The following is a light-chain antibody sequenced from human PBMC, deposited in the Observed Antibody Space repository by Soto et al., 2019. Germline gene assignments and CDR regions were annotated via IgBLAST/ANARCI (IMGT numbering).Light chain of an antibody. CDR3: QQYNNWPPWT. V-gene: IGKV3-15*01. CDR2: GAS. J-gene: IGKJ1*01. Sequence: EIVMTQSPATLSVSLGERATLSCRTSQSIGSDLAWYQQKPGQAPRLLIYGASTRAAGIPARFSGSGSGTDFTLTISSLQSEDFALYYGQQYNNWPPWTFGQGTKVEIE. CDR1: QSIGSD.